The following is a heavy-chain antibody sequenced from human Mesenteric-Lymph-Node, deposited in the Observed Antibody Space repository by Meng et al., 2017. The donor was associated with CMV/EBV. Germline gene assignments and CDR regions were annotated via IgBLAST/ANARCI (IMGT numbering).Heavy chain of an antibody. V-gene: IGHV2-5*02. CDR3: AHLYYDILTGQYYFDY. J-gene: IGHJ4*02. Sequence: FSLGASGVGVGWIRQPPGKALEWLALIYWDDDKRYSPSLKSRLTITKDTSKNQVVLTVTNMDPVDTATYYCAHLYYDILTGQYYFDYWGQGTLVTVSS. CDR1: FSLGASGVG. D-gene: IGHD3-9*01. CDR2: IYWDDDK.